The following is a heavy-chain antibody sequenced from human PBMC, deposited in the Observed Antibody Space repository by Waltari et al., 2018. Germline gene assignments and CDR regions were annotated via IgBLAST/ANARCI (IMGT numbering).Heavy chain of an antibody. D-gene: IGHD1-26*01. V-gene: IGHV3-21*01. J-gene: IGHJ3*02. CDR2: ISSSSTYS. CDR3: ARDGATSSDAFGI. CDR1: GFTFSSYS. Sequence: EVQLVESGGGVVKPGGSLRLSCAASGFTFSSYSMHWVRQAPGQGLEWVCSISSSSTYSYYADSVKGPFTITRDTAKHSLYLQMNSLSAEVTAVYYCARDGATSSDAFGIWGRGTMVTVSS.